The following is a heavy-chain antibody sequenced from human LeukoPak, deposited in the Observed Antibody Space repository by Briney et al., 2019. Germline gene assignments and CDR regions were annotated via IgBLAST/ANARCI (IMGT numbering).Heavy chain of an antibody. Sequence: ASVKVSCKGSGYTFTNYAVHWVRQAPGQRLEWLGWINPGNGDTRYSQNFQGRVTVTSDTSAATAYVELNSLTSEDTAVYYCARERWHCRVNCYSVYYYALDVWGQGTTVTVSS. CDR2: INPGNGDT. J-gene: IGHJ6*02. CDR1: GYTFTNYA. CDR3: ARERWHCRVNCYSVYYYALDV. V-gene: IGHV1-3*01. D-gene: IGHD2-15*01.